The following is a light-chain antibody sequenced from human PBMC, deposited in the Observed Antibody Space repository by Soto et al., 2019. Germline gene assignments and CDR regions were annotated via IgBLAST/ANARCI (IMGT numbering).Light chain of an antibody. CDR1: SSDVGGYNY. V-gene: IGLV2-14*01. Sequence: QSALTQPAAVSGSPGQSITISCTGTSSDVGGYNYVSWYQQHPGKAPKLMIYEVSNRPSGVSNRFSGSKSGNTASLTISGLQAEDEADYYCSSYTRSSPYVFGTGTKVPVL. CDR2: EVS. J-gene: IGLJ1*01. CDR3: SSYTRSSPYV.